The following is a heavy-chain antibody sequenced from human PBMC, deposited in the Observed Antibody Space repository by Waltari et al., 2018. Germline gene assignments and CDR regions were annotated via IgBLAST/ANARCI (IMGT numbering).Heavy chain of an antibody. V-gene: IGHV4-39*07. CDR3: ARGIAVAGPAHSFDY. J-gene: IGHJ4*02. CDR1: GGSISSSSYY. D-gene: IGHD6-19*01. CDR2: IYYSGST. Sequence: QLQLQESGPGLVKPSETLSLTCTVSGGSISSSSYYWGWIRQPPGKGLEWIGSIYYSGSTYYNPSLKSRVTISVDTSKNQFSPKLSSVTAADTAVYYCARGIAVAGPAHSFDYWGQGTLVTVSS.